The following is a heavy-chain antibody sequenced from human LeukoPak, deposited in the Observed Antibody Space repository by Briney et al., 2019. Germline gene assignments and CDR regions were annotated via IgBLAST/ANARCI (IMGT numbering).Heavy chain of an antibody. Sequence: GGSLRLSCAASGFTFSNYNMNWVRQAPGKAMDWVSSITSSGTYIFYADSVKGRFTISRDNAKNSLYLQMDSLGPEDTAVYYCARTTMAYGDYVNWFDPWGQGTLVTVSS. J-gene: IGHJ5*02. CDR1: GFTFSNYN. CDR2: ITSSGTYI. V-gene: IGHV3-21*01. D-gene: IGHD4-17*01. CDR3: ARTTMAYGDYVNWFDP.